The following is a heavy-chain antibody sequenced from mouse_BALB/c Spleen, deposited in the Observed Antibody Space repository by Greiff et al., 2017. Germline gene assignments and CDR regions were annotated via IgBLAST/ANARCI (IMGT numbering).Heavy chain of an antibody. Sequence: VKVEESGPGLVQPSQSLSITCTVSGFSLTSYGVHWVRQSPGKGLEWLGVIWSGGSTDYNAAFISRLSISKDNSKSQVFFKMNSLQANDTAIYYCARKAGSAWFAYWGQGTLVTVSA. CDR1: GFSLTSYG. CDR3: ARKAGSAWFAY. CDR2: IWSGGST. J-gene: IGHJ3*01. V-gene: IGHV2-2*02.